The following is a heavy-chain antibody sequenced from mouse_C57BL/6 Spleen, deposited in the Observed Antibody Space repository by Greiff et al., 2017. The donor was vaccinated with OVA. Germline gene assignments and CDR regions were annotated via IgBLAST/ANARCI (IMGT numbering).Heavy chain of an antibody. J-gene: IGHJ3*01. D-gene: IGHD2-1*01. V-gene: IGHV5-17*01. CDR3: ARDGNYGPWFAY. CDR1: GFTFSDYG. CDR2: ISSGSSTI. Sequence: EVHLVESGGGLVKPGGSLKLSCAASGFTFSDYGMHWVRQAPEKGLEWVAYISSGSSTIYYADTVKGRFTISRDNAKNTLFLQMTSLRSEDTAMDYCARDGNYGPWFAYWGQGTLVTVSA.